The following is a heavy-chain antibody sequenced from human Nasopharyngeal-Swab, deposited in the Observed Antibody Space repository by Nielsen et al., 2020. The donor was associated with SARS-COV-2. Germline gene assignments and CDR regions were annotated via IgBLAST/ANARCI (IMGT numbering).Heavy chain of an antibody. CDR2: IGGNGART. Sequence: GESLKISCVASGFIFGNYAMAWVRQAPGKGLEWVSAIGGNGARTHYADSVRGRFIISRDNSKNTVYLQMNSLRAEDMAVYYCARENLVVTMLQQYRLFDYWGQGTLVTVSS. CDR1: GFIFGNYA. J-gene: IGHJ4*02. CDR3: ARENLVVTMLQQYRLFDY. D-gene: IGHD5-12*01. V-gene: IGHV3-23*01.